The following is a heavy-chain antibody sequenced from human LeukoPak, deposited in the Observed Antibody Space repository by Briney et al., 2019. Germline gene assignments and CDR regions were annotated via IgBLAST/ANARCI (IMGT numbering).Heavy chain of an antibody. Sequence: GASVKVSCKASGYTFTSYGISWVRQAPGQGLEWMGWISAYNGNTNYAQKLQGRATMTTDTSTSTAYMELRSLRSDDTAVYYCARGPPVYGGSCYGYWGQGTLVTVSS. CDR2: ISAYNGNT. J-gene: IGHJ4*02. CDR1: GYTFTSYG. V-gene: IGHV1-18*01. CDR3: ARGPPVYGGSCYGY. D-gene: IGHD2-15*01.